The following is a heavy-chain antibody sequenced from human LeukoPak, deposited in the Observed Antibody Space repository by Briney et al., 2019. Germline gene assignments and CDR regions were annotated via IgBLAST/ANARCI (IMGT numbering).Heavy chain of an antibody. CDR2: IWYDGSNK. J-gene: IGHJ4*02. CDR3: ARGLVEDIVVVPGFDY. V-gene: IGHV3-33*01. D-gene: IGHD2-2*01. CDR1: GFTFSSYG. Sequence: PGGSLRLSCAASGFTFSSYGMHWVRQAPGKGLEWVAVIWYDGSNKYYADSVKGRFTISRDNSKNTLYLQMNSLRAEDTAVYYCARGLVEDIVVVPGFDYWGQGTLVTVSS.